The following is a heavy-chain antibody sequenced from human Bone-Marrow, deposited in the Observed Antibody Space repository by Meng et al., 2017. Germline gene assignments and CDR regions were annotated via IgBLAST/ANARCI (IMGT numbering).Heavy chain of an antibody. J-gene: IGHJ4*02. Sequence: VSLVESGGGVVHPGRALRLSCAASGFTFSRYALHWVRQAPGKGLEWVAVISYDGSNKYYADSVKGRFTISRDNSKNTLYLQMNSLRAEDTAVYYCARVHFDYWGQGTLVTVSS. V-gene: IGHV3-30*01. CDR3: ARVHFDY. CDR1: GFTFSRYA. CDR2: ISYDGSNK.